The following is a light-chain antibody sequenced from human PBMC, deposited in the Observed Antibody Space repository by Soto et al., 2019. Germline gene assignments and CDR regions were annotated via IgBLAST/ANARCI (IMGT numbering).Light chain of an antibody. J-gene: IGLJ3*02. V-gene: IGLV1-40*01. CDR2: GNS. CDR3: QSYDSSLSGWV. CDR1: SSNIGAGYD. Sequence: QSVLTQPPSVSGAPGQGVTISGTGSSSNIGAGYDVHWYQQLPGTAPKLLIYGNSNRPSGVPDRFSGSKSGTSASLAITGLQAEDEADYYCQSYDSSLSGWVFGGGTQVTVL.